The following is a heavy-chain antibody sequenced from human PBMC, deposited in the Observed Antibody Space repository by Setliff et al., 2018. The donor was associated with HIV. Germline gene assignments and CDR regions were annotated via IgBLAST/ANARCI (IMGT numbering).Heavy chain of an antibody. CDR3: ARWGEPALKAFDV. V-gene: IGHV4-39*01. CDR2: FYYNGDS. J-gene: IGHJ3*01. D-gene: IGHD3-16*01. CDR1: GDSVNDRSYF. Sequence: PSETLSLTCTVSGDSVNDRSYFWGWIRQPPGKGLEWIGTFYYNGDSRYNPSLKSRVTISVDTSKNQFSLNLNSVTAADTAVYYCARWGEPALKAFDVWGRGTMVTVSS.